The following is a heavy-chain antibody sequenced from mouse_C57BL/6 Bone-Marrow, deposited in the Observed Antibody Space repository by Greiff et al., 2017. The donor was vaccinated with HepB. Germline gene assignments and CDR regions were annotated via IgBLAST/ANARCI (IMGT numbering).Heavy chain of an antibody. J-gene: IGHJ4*01. CDR2: IDPSDSYT. CDR3: ARRDYDYDGPHYYAMDY. CDR1: GYTFTSYW. D-gene: IGHD2-4*01. V-gene: IGHV1-69*01. Sequence: VQLQQPGAELVMPGASVKLSCKASGYTFTSYWMHWVKQRPGQGLEWIGEIDPSDSYTNYNQKFKGKSTLTVDKSSSTAYMQLSSLTSEDSAVYYCARRDYDYDGPHYYAMDYWGQGTSVTVSS.